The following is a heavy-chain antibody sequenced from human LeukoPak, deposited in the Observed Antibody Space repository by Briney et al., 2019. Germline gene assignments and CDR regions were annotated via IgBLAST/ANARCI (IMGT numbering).Heavy chain of an antibody. CDR2: IKQDGSEK. J-gene: IGHJ4*02. CDR3: ATEPTSGGGSYYID. D-gene: IGHD1-26*01. V-gene: IGHV3-7*01. CDR1: GFTFSSYW. Sequence: GGSLRHSCAASGFTFSSYWMSWVRQAPGKGLEWVANIKQDGSEKYYVDSVKGRFTISRDNAKNSLYLQMNSLRAEDTAVYYCATEPTSGGGSYYIDWGQGTLVTVSS.